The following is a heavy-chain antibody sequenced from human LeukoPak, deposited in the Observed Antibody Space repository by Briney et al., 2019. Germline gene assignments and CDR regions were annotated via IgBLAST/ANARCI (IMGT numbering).Heavy chain of an antibody. CDR1: HYSVSSGDYY. D-gene: IGHD3-22*01. V-gene: IGHV4-38-2*02. CDR3: ARETIDITIIEVVRMGDAFDI. Sequence: SETLSLTSTVSHYSVSSGDYYWGWIRQHPGKGLEWNGSIFHSGNTYYNPSLKSRVTISVDTSKNQFSLRMSSVTAADTAVYYCARETIDITIIEVVRMGDAFDIWGQGTMVAVSS. CDR2: IFHSGNT. J-gene: IGHJ3*02.